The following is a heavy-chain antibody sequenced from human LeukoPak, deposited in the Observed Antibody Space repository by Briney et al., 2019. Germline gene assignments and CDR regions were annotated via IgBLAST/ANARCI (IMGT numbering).Heavy chain of an antibody. CDR1: GFTFSSYA. Sequence: GRSLRLSCAASGFTFSSYAMHWVRQAPGKGLEWVAVISYDGSNKYYADSVKGRFIISRDNSKNTLYLQMNSLRAEDTAVYYCARDDYGDYVDYWGQGTLVTVSS. CDR3: ARDDYGDYVDY. V-gene: IGHV3-30-3*01. D-gene: IGHD4-17*01. CDR2: ISYDGSNK. J-gene: IGHJ4*02.